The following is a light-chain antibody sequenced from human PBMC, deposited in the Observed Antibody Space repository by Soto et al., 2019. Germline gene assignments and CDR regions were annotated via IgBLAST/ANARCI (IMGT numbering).Light chain of an antibody. CDR1: SREFGGYNY. Sequence: QSVLPQPPSASVSPGQSGAISCTGTSREFGGYNYVSWYQQHPGKAPKLMIYEVSNRPSGVSNRFSGSKSGNTASLTISGLQAEDEADYYCSSYKSSSTLYVFGTGTKVTVI. CDR2: EVS. J-gene: IGLJ1*01. CDR3: SSYKSSSTLYV. V-gene: IGLV2-14*01.